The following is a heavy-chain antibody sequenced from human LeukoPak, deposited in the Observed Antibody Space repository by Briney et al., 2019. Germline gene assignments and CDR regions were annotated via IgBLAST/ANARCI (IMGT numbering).Heavy chain of an antibody. CDR3: ARDGGSGYSYYFDY. CDR1: GFTVSSNY. D-gene: IGHD3-22*01. Sequence: VGSLRLSCAASGFTVSSNYMSWVRQAPGEGLEWVSVIYSGGSTYYADSVKGRFTISRDNSKNTLYLQMNSLRAEDTAVYYCARDGGSGYSYYFDYWGQGTLVTVSS. CDR2: IYSGGST. V-gene: IGHV3-53*01. J-gene: IGHJ4*02.